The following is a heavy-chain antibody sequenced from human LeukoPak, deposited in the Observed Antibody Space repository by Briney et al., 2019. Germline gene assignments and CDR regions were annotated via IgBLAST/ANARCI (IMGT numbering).Heavy chain of an antibody. CDR2: ISGGGGIT. J-gene: IGHJ4*02. D-gene: IGHD6-19*01. Sequence: GGSLRLSCAASGFTFSSYAFTWVRQAPGKGLEWVSAISGGGGITYYADSVKGRFTISRDNSKNTPYLQMNSLRVEDTAVYYCARGWQWLLDWGQGTLVTVSS. CDR3: ARGWQWLLD. CDR1: GFTFSSYA. V-gene: IGHV3-23*01.